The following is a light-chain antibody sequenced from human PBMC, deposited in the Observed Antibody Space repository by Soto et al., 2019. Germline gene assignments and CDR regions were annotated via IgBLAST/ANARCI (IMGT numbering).Light chain of an antibody. J-gene: IGKJ4*01. CDR1: QSIGSY. CDR3: QQRSDWPTPT. V-gene: IGKV3-11*01. Sequence: EIALTQSPATLSLSPGERATLSCRASQSIGSYLAWYQQVPGQAPRLLIYDASNRATGIPVRFSDTGSGTDFTLTISSLEPEDFAVYYCQQRSDWPTPTFGGGTKVEIK. CDR2: DAS.